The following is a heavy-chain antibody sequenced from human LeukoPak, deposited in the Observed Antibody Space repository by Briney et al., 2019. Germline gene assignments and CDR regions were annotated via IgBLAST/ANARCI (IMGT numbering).Heavy chain of an antibody. CDR2: INPNSGAT. CDR3: ARDTIVGGRADFDF. J-gene: IGHJ4*02. V-gene: IGHV1-2*02. CDR1: GYTFTSYD. Sequence: GASVKVPCKASGYTFTSYDINWVRQATGQGLEWMGWINPNSGATYYAQKFQGRVTLTRDTSISTAYMELSSLRSDDTAVFYCARDTIVGGRADFDFWGQGTLVTVSS. D-gene: IGHD1-26*01.